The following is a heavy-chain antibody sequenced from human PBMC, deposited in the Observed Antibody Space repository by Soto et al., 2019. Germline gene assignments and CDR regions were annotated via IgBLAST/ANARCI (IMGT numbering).Heavy chain of an antibody. J-gene: IGHJ4*02. V-gene: IGHV1-69*01. D-gene: IGHD1-26*01. CDR2: INPIFGTA. CDR1: GGTFSSYS. Sequence: QVQLVQSGAEVKKPGSSVKVSCKASGGTFSSYSINWVRQAPGQGLEWMGEINPIFGTANYAQKFQSRVTITADESTSTANMELSSLRSEDTAVYYCARDGGRHSGGIDYWGQGTLVTVSS. CDR3: ARDGGRHSGGIDY.